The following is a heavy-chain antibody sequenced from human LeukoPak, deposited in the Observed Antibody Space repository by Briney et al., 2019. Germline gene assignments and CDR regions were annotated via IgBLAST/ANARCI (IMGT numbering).Heavy chain of an antibody. J-gene: IGHJ3*02. CDR3: ARVRAAGSFDT. Sequence: SETLSLTCAVYGGSFIGYYGTWIRHPPGKGLEWIGEINHSGSTNYNPSLKSRVTISVDTSRNQFSLILTSVTAADTAVYFCARVRAAGSFDTWGQGTMVTVSS. V-gene: IGHV4-34*01. CDR2: INHSGST. CDR1: GGSFIGYY.